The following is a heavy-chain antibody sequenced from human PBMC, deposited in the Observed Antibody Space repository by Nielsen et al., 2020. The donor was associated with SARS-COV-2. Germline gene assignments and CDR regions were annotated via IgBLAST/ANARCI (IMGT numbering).Heavy chain of an antibody. CDR1: GYTFTNYG. Sequence: ASVKVSCKASGYTFTNYGISWVRQAPGQGLEWMGWISGYNGNTNYAQNLQGRVTMTTDTSTTTAYMELRSLRSDDTATYYCVRDGRYWSGGTCYHLFDYWGQGTLVTVSS. CDR2: ISGYNGNT. D-gene: IGHD2-15*01. CDR3: VRDGRYWSGGTCYHLFDY. J-gene: IGHJ4*02. V-gene: IGHV1-18*04.